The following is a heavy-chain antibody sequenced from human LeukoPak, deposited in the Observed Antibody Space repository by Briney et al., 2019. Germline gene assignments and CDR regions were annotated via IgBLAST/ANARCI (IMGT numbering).Heavy chain of an antibody. Sequence: GGSLRLSCAASGFTFSGFWMTWVRQAPGKGLEWVANIKYDGSKENYVDSVKGRFTISRDNSKNTLYLQMNSLRAEDTAVYYCAKVVPGYWGQGTLVTVSS. D-gene: IGHD3-16*02. J-gene: IGHJ4*02. CDR3: AKVVPGY. CDR1: GFTFSGFW. V-gene: IGHV3-7*03. CDR2: IKYDGSKE.